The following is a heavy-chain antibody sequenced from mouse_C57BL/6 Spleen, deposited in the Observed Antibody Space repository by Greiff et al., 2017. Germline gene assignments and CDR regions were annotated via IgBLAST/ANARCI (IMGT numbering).Heavy chain of an antibody. J-gene: IGHJ4*01. V-gene: IGHV1-42*01. CDR2: INPSTGGT. CDR1: GYSFTGYY. CDR3: ARILLRAMDY. Sequence: VQLQQSGPELVKPGASVKISCKASGYSFTGYYMNWVKQSPEKSLEWIGEINPSTGGTTYNQKFKAKATLTVDKSSSTAYMQLKSLTSEDSAVYYCARILLRAMDYWGQGTSVTVSS. D-gene: IGHD1-1*01.